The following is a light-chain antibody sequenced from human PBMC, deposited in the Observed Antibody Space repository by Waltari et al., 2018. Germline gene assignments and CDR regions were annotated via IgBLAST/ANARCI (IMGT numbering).Light chain of an antibody. CDR3: QQYNFYPVI. Sequence: DIQMTQSPSTLSASVGDRVTITCRATENVKNNLAWYQQKPGKAPKVLNHKAFYLESGVPSRFGGSGFGTEFTLTISSLQPDDFATYYCQQYNFYPVIFGGGTRVDIK. CDR2: KAF. V-gene: IGKV1-5*03. CDR1: ENVKNN. J-gene: IGKJ4*01.